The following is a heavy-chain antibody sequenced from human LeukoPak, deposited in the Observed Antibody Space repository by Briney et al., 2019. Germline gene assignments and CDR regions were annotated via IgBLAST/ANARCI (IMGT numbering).Heavy chain of an antibody. V-gene: IGHV3-48*03. Sequence: GGSLRLSCAASGFTLSSYGMNWVRQGPGKGLEWVSYISSSGRTTYYADSVKGRFTISRDNAKNPLFLQMNSLRGEDTAVYYCARETITRLDYWGQGTLVTVSS. D-gene: IGHD1-20*01. CDR2: ISSSGRTT. CDR1: GFTLSSYG. CDR3: ARETITRLDY. J-gene: IGHJ4*02.